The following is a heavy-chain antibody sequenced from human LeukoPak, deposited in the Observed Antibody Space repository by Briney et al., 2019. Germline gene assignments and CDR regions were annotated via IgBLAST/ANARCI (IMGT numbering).Heavy chain of an antibody. D-gene: IGHD2-2*01. CDR1: GYTFTGYY. CDR3: ARMCCSSTSCSVNWFDP. CDR2: INPNSGGT. Sequence: ASVKVSCKASGYTFTGYYMHWVRQAPGQGLEWMGWINPNSGGTNYAQKFQGRVTMTRDTSISTAYMEVSGLRSEDTAVYYCARMCCSSTSCSVNWFDPWGQGTLVTVSS. J-gene: IGHJ5*02. V-gene: IGHV1-2*02.